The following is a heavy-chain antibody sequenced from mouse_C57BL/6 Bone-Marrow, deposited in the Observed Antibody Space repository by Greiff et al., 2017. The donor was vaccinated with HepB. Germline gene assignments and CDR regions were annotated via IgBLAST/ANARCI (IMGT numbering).Heavy chain of an antibody. V-gene: IGHV5-6*01. D-gene: IGHD1-1*01. CDR3: ARDYYGSSYVYFDV. Sequence: EVHLVESGGDLVKPGWSLKLSCAASGFTFSSYGMSWVRQTPDKRLEWVATISSGGSYTYYPDSVKGRFTISRDNAKNTLYLQVSSLKSEDTAMYYCARDYYGSSYVYFDVWGTGTPFTVSS. J-gene: IGHJ1*03. CDR2: ISSGGSYT. CDR1: GFTFSSYG.